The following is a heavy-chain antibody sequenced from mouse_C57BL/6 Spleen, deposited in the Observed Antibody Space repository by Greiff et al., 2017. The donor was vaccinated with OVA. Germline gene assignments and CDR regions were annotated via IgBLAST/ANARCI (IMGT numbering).Heavy chain of an antibody. CDR3: ARMRLGQGPYYYAMDY. V-gene: IGHV1-59*01. D-gene: IGHD4-1*01. CDR2: IDPSDSYT. J-gene: IGHJ4*01. Sequence: QVQLQQPGAELVRPGTSVKLSCKASGYTFTSYWMHWVKHRPGQGLEWIGVIDPSDSYTNYNQKFKGKATLTVDTSSSTAYMQLSSLTSEDSAVYYCARMRLGQGPYYYAMDYWGQGTSVTVSS. CDR1: GYTFTSYW.